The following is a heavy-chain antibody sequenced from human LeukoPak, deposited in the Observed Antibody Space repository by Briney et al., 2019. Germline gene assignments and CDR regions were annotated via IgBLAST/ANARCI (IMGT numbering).Heavy chain of an antibody. CDR2: IKQDGSEK. D-gene: IGHD3-10*01. Sequence: GGSLRLSCAASGFTFSSYWMSWVRQAPGKGLEWVANIKQDGSEKYYVDSVKGRFTISRDNAKNSLYLQMNSLRAEDTAVYYCARAPPPPRITMVRGAPTDYWGQGTLVTVSS. J-gene: IGHJ4*02. CDR3: ARAPPPPRITMVRGAPTDY. CDR1: GFTFSSYW. V-gene: IGHV3-7*01.